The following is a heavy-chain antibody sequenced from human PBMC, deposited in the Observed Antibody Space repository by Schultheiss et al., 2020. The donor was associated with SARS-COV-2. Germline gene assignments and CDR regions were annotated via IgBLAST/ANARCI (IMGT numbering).Heavy chain of an antibody. CDR2: ISYDGSNK. CDR3: AKGTDYAEHLDY. J-gene: IGHJ4*02. Sequence: GESLKISCAASGFTFSSYGMHWVRQAPGKGLEWVAVISYDGSNKYYADSVKGRFTISRDNSKNTLYLQMNSLRAEDTAVYYCAKGTDYAEHLDYWGQGTLVTRLL. CDR1: GFTFSSYG. D-gene: IGHD4-17*01. V-gene: IGHV3-30*18.